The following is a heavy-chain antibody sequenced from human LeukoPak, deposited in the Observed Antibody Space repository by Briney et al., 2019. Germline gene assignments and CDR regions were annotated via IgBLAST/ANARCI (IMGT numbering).Heavy chain of an antibody. D-gene: IGHD5-12*01. J-gene: IGHJ5*02. V-gene: IGHV4-34*01. Sequence: PSETLSLTCAVYGGSFSGYYWNWIRQSPGKGLEWIGEINYTGSTNYNPSLKSRVTISVDTSKNQFSLKLSSVSAADTAIYYCARASKGNSGYDPWGRGTRVTVSS. CDR1: GGSFSGYY. CDR2: INYTGST. CDR3: ARASKGNSGYDP.